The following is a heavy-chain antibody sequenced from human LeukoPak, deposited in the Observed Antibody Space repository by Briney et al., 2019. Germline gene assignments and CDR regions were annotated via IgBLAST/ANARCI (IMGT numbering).Heavy chain of an antibody. Sequence: ASVKVSCKASGGTFSSYAIIWVRQAPGQGLEWMGGIIPIFGTANYAQKFQGRVTITTDESTSTAYMELSSLRSEDTAVYYCATLSNYEYYYYYYMDVWGKGTTVTVSS. D-gene: IGHD4-11*01. V-gene: IGHV1-69*05. J-gene: IGHJ6*03. CDR2: IIPIFGTA. CDR1: GGTFSSYA. CDR3: ATLSNYEYYYYYYMDV.